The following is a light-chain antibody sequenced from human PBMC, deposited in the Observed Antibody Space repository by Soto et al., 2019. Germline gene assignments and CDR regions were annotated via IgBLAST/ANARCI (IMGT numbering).Light chain of an antibody. CDR3: CSYAGNSLYV. CDR2: DVS. Sequence: QSVLTQPRSASGSPGQSITISCTGTSSDVGGYNYVSWYQQHPAKAPKLIIFDVSKRPSGVPNRFSGSKSGNTASLTISGLQAEDEADYYCCSYAGNSLYVFXTGTKLTVL. V-gene: IGLV2-11*01. CDR1: SSDVGGYNY. J-gene: IGLJ1*01.